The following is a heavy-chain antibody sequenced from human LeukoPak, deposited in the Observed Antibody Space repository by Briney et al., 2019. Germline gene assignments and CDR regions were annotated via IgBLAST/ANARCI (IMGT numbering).Heavy chain of an antibody. V-gene: IGHV3-23*01. Sequence: GGSLRLSCAASGFTFSSYTMNWVRQAPGKGLEWVSTISGSGDTTYYADSVKGRFTISRDNSKSTLSLQMNSLRADDTAVYYCARGISAGPDYWGRGTLVTFSS. D-gene: IGHD4/OR15-4a*01. CDR1: GFTFSSYT. CDR2: ISGSGDTT. J-gene: IGHJ4*02. CDR3: ARGISAGPDY.